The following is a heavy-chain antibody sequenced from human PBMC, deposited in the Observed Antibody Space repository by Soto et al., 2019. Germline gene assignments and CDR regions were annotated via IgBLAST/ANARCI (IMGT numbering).Heavy chain of an antibody. CDR1: VFTFSSYE. CDR2: ISSSGSTI. J-gene: IGHJ4*02. D-gene: IGHD3-22*01. Sequence: PGGSLRLSCAASVFTFSSYEMNWVRQAPGKGLEWVSYISSSGSTIYYADSVKGRFTISRDNAKNSLYLQMNSLRAEDTAVYYCARHWGSHKYYYDSSGYSRHHYWGQGTLVAVSS. V-gene: IGHV3-48*03. CDR3: ARHWGSHKYYYDSSGYSRHHY.